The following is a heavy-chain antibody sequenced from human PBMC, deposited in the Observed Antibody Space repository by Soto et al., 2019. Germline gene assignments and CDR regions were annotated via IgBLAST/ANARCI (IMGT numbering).Heavy chain of an antibody. CDR1: GLPFRGYG. D-gene: IGHD3-10*01. CDR3: ARGKTMVRGVVDY. J-gene: IGHJ4*02. V-gene: IGHV3-48*01. Sequence: EVQLVESGGGLVQPGGSRRLSFAASGLPFRGYGLNWARRAPGKGREWVSYISSSSSTIYYADSVKGRFTISRDNAKNSLYLQMNSLRAEDTAVYYCARGKTMVRGVVDYWGQGTLVTVSS. CDR2: ISSSSSTI.